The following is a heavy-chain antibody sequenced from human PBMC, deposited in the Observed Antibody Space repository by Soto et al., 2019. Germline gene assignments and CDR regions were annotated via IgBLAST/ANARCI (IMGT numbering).Heavy chain of an antibody. D-gene: IGHD3-16*02. CDR2: ISGSGGST. V-gene: IGHV3-23*01. CDR1: GFTFSSYA. J-gene: IGHJ6*02. Sequence: GGSLRLSCAASGFTFSSYAMSWVRQAPGKGLEWVSAISGSGGSTYYADSVKGRFTISRDNSKDTLYLQMTRLRAEDTAVYYCAGALDLPPYYYFYGMDVWGQGTTVTVSS. CDR3: AGALDLPPYYYFYGMDV.